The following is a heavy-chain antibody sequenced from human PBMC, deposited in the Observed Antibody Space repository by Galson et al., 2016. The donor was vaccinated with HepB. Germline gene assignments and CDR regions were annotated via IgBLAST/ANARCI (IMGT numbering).Heavy chain of an antibody. CDR1: GYNFASSW. J-gene: IGHJ2*01. D-gene: IGHD6-19*01. CDR3: ERMQWLVDWYLDL. V-gene: IGHV5-51*01. CDR2: IYPGDSDT. Sequence: QSGAEVKKPGESLQISCNGSGYNFASSWIVWVRQRPGKGMEWMGIIYPGDSDTRYSSSFQGQVTISADKSISTAYLEWSSLEASDSAVYYCERMQWLVDWYLDLWGQGTLVTVSS.